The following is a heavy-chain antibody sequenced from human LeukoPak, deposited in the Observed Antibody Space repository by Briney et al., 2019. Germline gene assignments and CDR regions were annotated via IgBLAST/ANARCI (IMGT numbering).Heavy chain of an antibody. D-gene: IGHD3-22*01. V-gene: IGHV4-34*01. CDR1: GGSISSYY. Sequence: SETLSLTCTVSGGSISSYYWSWIRQPPGKGLEWIGEINHSGSTNYNPSLKSRVTISVDTSKNQFSLKLSSVTAADTAVYYCARVLHKRNYDSSTYYGYWGQGTLVTVSS. J-gene: IGHJ4*02. CDR3: ARVLHKRNYDSSTYYGY. CDR2: INHSGST.